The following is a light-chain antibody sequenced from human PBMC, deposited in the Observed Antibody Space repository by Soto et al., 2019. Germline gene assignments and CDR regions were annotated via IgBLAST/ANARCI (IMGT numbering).Light chain of an antibody. V-gene: IGLV2-23*02. Sequence: QSVLTQPASVSGSPGQSIAISCTGTSSDVGSYNLVSWYQQHPGKAPKLMIYEVSKRPSGVSNRFSGSKSGNTASLTISGLQAEDEADYYCCSYAGSSTFGPYVFGTGTKVTVL. CDR3: CSYAGSSTFGPYV. J-gene: IGLJ1*01. CDR1: SSDVGSYNL. CDR2: EVS.